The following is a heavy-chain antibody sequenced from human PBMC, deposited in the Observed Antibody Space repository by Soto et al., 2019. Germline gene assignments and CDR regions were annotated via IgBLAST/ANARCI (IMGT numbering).Heavy chain of an antibody. J-gene: IGHJ4*02. Sequence: PRGSLPVSCVASVFPFSIYAMSWVRQTPEVGLEWVAAISGGGNDRYYADFVQGRFTFSRDNSRNILYLHMNSLRADDTAMYFCARSLFMVAHDREPFDYWGQGTMVTVSS. CDR2: ISGGGNDR. CDR1: VFPFSIYA. V-gene: IGHV3-23*01. CDR3: ARSLFMVAHDREPFDY. D-gene: IGHD5-12*01.